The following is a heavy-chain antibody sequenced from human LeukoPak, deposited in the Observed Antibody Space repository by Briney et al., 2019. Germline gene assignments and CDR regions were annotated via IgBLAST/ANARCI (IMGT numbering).Heavy chain of an antibody. CDR1: GFTFSSYG. D-gene: IGHD1-7*01. CDR2: IWFDGSNK. V-gene: IGHV3-33*01. Sequence: QPGGSLRLSCAASGFTFSSYGMHWVRQAPGKGLEWAAVIWFDGSNKYYADSVKGRFTISRDNSKNTLFLQMNSLRAEDTAVYYCARGLIGTTHFDYWGQGTLVTVSS. CDR3: ARGLIGTTHFDY. J-gene: IGHJ4*02.